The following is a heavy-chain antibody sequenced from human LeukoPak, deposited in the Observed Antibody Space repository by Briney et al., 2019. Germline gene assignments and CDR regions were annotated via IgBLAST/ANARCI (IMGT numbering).Heavy chain of an antibody. CDR3: ARGTQWELRLYYYYYMDV. CDR2: ISYDGSNK. CDR1: GFTFSSYG. Sequence: GGSLRLSCAASGFTFSSYGMHWVRQAPGKGLEWVAVISYDGSNKYYADSVKGRFTISRDNAKNSLYLQMNSLRAEDTAVYYCARGTQWELRLYYYYYMDVWGKGTTVTISS. D-gene: IGHD1-26*01. V-gene: IGHV3-30*03. J-gene: IGHJ6*03.